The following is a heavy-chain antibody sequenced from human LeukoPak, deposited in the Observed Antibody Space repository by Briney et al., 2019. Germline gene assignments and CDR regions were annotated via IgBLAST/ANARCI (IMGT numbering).Heavy chain of an antibody. CDR3: ARALASGSSAFDY. CDR2: ISSSSSYI. V-gene: IGHV3-21*01. CDR1: GFTFSSSS. D-gene: IGHD1-26*01. Sequence: GGSLRLSCAASGFTFSSSSMNWVRQAPGKGLEWASSISSSSSYIYFADSVKGRFTISRDNAKSSVYLQVNSLRAEDTAVYYCARALASGSSAFDYWGQGTLVTVSS. J-gene: IGHJ4*02.